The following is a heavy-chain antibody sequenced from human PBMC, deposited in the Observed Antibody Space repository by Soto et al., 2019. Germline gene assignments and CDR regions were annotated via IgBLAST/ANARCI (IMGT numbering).Heavy chain of an antibody. Sequence: EVQLLESGGGLVQPGGSLRLSCAASGFTFSSYAMSWVRQAPGKGLDWVSAISGSGGSTYYADSVKGRFTISRDNSKNTRYLQMNSLRAEDTAVYYCARDYDSSGYYLFDYWGQGTLVTVSS. CDR3: ARDYDSSGYYLFDY. V-gene: IGHV3-23*01. CDR2: ISGSGGST. J-gene: IGHJ4*02. CDR1: GFTFSSYA. D-gene: IGHD3-22*01.